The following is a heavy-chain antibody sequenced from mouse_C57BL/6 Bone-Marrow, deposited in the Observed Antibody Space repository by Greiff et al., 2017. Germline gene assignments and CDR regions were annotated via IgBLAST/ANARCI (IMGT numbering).Heavy chain of an antibody. V-gene: IGHV5-9-1*02. CDR3: TRDRGGDAFDY. Sequence: EVKVVESGEGLVKPGGSLKLSCAASGFTFSSYAMSWVRQTPEKRLEWVAYISSGGDYIYYADTVKGRFTISRDNARNTLYLQMSSLKSEDTAMYYCTRDRGGDAFDYWGQGTTLTVSS. CDR1: GFTFSSYA. CDR2: ISSGGDYI. J-gene: IGHJ2*01. D-gene: IGHD3-1*01.